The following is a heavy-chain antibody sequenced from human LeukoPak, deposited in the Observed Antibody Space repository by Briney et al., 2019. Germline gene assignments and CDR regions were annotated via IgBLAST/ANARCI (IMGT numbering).Heavy chain of an antibody. V-gene: IGHV3-21*01. D-gene: IGHD2-15*01. J-gene: IGHJ3*02. Sequence: PGGSLRLSCEASGFTFSSYSMNLVRPAPGPGLELVSSISSSSSYIYYADSVRGRFTISRDNAKNSLYLQMNSLRAEDTAVYYCARPSRYCSGGSCPDAFDIWGQGTMVTVSS. CDR1: GFTFSSYS. CDR2: ISSSSSYI. CDR3: ARPSRYCSGGSCPDAFDI.